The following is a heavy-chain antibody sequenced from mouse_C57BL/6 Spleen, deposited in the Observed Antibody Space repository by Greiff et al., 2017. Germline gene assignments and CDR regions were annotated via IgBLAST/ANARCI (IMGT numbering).Heavy chain of an antibody. D-gene: IGHD2-2*01. CDR3: TRGRVTPFDY. Sequence: VQLQESGAELVRPGASVTLSCKASGYTFTDYEMHWVKQTPVHGLEWIGAIDPETGGTAYNQKFKGKAILTADKSSSTAYMELRSLTSEDSAVYYCTRGRVTPFDYWGQGTTLTVSS. J-gene: IGHJ2*01. CDR2: IDPETGGT. V-gene: IGHV1-15*01. CDR1: GYTFTDYE.